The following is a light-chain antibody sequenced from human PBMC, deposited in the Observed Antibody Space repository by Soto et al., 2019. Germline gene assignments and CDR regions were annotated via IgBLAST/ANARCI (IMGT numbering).Light chain of an antibody. CDR1: QSVDSTY. J-gene: IGKJ1*01. V-gene: IGKV3-15*01. Sequence: EIVLTQSPGVLSLSPGYRATLSCRASQSVDSTYLAWYQQKPGQAPRLLISDASTRATGIPARFNGSGSGTEFTLTISSLQSEDFAVYYCQQYNNWPRTFGQGTKVDI. CDR3: QQYNNWPRT. CDR2: DAS.